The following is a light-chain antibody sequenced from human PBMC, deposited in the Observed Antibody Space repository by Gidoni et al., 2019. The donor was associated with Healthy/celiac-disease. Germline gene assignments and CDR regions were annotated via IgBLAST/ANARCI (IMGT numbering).Light chain of an antibody. V-gene: IGLV1-44*01. J-gene: IGLJ3*02. CDR2: SNN. CDR3: AAWDDSLNGLV. CDR1: SSNIGSNT. Sequence: QSVLTQPPSASGTHGQRVTIACSGSSSNIGSNTVNWYQQLPGTAPKLLSYSNNQRPSGVPDRFSGSKSGTSASLAISGLQSEDEADYYCAAWDDSLNGLVFGGGTKLTVL.